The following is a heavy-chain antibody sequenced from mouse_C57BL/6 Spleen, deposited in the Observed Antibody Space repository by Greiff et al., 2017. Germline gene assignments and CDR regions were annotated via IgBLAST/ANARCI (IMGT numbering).Heavy chain of an antibody. CDR2: IDPENGDT. Sequence: VQLQQSGAELVRPGASVKLSCTASGFNIKDDYMHWVKQRPEQGLEWIGWIDPENGDTEYASKFQGKATITADTSSNTAYLQLSSLTSEDTAVYYCTFNYGGFAYLGQGTLVTVSA. CDR1: GFNIKDDY. CDR3: TFNYGGFAY. D-gene: IGHD1-1*01. V-gene: IGHV14-4*01. J-gene: IGHJ3*01.